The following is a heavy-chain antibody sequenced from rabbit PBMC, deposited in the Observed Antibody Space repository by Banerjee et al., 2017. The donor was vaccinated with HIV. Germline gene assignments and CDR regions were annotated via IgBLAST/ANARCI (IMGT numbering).Heavy chain of an antibody. D-gene: IGHD8-1*01. Sequence: QSLEESGGDLVKPGASLTLTCTASGFSFSSSYYMCWVRQAPGKGLEWIACIYAGSSDSTFYASWAKGRFTISKTSSTTVTLQMTSLTAADTATYFCARGVDYGGGGYAFWGPGTLVTVS. CDR2: IYAGSSDST. CDR3: ARGVDYGGGGYAF. CDR1: GFSFSSSYY. V-gene: IGHV1S40*01. J-gene: IGHJ3*01.